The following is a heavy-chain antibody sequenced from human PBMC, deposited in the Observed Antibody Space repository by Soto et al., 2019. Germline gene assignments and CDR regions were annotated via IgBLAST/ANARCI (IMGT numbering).Heavy chain of an antibody. CDR3: ARQSSGDFDF. D-gene: IGHD4-17*01. CDR2: VYYSGT. CDR1: GGSIVHYY. Sequence: SETLSLTCSVSGGSIVHYYWNWIRQSPGKGLEWIGNVYYSGTTYNPSLRRRVTISVDTSKSQFSLNLTSVTAADTAVYYCARQSSGDFDFWGQGVLVTVS. J-gene: IGHJ4*02. V-gene: IGHV4-59*08.